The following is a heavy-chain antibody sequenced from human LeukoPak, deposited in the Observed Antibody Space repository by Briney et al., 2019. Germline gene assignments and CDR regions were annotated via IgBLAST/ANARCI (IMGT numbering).Heavy chain of an antibody. CDR2: IIPIFGTA. D-gene: IGHD1-26*01. V-gene: IGHV1-69*05. CDR1: GGTFSSYA. CDR3: ARDNSVGDYAWWFDP. Sequence: SVKVSCKASGGTFSSYAISWVRQAPGQGLEWMGGIIPIFGTANYAQKFQGRVTMTRDMSTSTDHLELSSLRSEDTAVYYCARDNSVGDYAWWFDPWGQGTLVTVSS. J-gene: IGHJ5*02.